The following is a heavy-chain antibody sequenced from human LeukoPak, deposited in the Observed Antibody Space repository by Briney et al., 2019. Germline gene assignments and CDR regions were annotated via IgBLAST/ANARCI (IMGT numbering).Heavy chain of an antibody. D-gene: IGHD3-10*01. J-gene: IGHJ5*02. CDR1: GFTVSSNY. Sequence: GSLRLSCAASGFTVSSNYMSWVRQAPGKGLEWIGYIYHGGNTYYNPSLKSRVTISVDTSKNQFSLTLSSVTAADTAMYYCARVRYYGSGEEIDPWGQGTLVTVSS. CDR2: IYHGGNT. V-gene: IGHV4-59*06. CDR3: ARVRYYGSGEEIDP.